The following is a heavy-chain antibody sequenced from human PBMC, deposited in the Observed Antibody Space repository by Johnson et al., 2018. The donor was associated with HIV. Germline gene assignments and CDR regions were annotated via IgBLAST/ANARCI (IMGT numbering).Heavy chain of an antibody. Sequence: QVQLVESGGGVVQPGRSLRLSCAASGFTFSSYGMHWVRQAPGKGLEWVSGISWNSGSIGYADSVKGRFTISRDNSKNTLYLQMNSLRAEDTAVYYCARVSGSYSDAFDIWGQGTMVTVSS. V-gene: IGHV3-NL1*01. CDR2: ISWNSGSI. D-gene: IGHD1-26*01. J-gene: IGHJ3*02. CDR1: GFTFSSYG. CDR3: ARVSGSYSDAFDI.